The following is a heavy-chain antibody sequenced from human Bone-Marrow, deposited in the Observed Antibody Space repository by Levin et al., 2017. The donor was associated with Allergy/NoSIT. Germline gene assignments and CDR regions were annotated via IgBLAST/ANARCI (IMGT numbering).Heavy chain of an antibody. D-gene: IGHD6-13*01. CDR2: ISYDGSNK. J-gene: IGHJ4*02. Sequence: LSLTCAASGFTFSSYGMHWVRQAPGKGLEWVAVISYDGSNKYYADSVKGRFTISRDNSKNTLYLQMNSLRAEDTAVYYCAKEEGSSSWYDYWGQGTLVTVSS. CDR1: GFTFSSYG. V-gene: IGHV3-30*18. CDR3: AKEEGSSSWYDY.